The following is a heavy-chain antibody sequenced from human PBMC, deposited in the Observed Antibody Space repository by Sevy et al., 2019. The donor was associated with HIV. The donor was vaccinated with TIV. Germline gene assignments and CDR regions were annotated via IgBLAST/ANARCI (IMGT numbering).Heavy chain of an antibody. CDR3: ARDGVMGSY. CDR1: GFTFSSYW. Sequence: GGSLRLSCAASGFTFSSYWMSWVRQAPGKGLEWVANIKQDGSEKNYVDAVKGRFTIARDNAKNSLYLQMNSLRADDTAVYYCARDGVMGSYWGQGTLVTVSS. CDR2: IKQDGSEK. V-gene: IGHV3-7*01. D-gene: IGHD3-16*01. J-gene: IGHJ4*02.